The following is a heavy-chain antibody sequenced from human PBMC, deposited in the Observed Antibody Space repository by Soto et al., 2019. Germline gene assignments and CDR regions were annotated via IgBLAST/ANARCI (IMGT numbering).Heavy chain of an antibody. J-gene: IGHJ4*02. CDR3: ARSLLQGDF. V-gene: IGHV1-46*01. Sequence: QVQLVQSGAEVMKPGASVKVSCKASGYICIHYYIHWVRQAPGQGLEWMAIINPNGGSTNYAQKFQGRVTVTSDTSTSTVSMELNSLGSDDTAVYFCARSLLQGDFWGQGTLVTVSS. CDR2: INPNGGST. D-gene: IGHD2-21*01. CDR1: GYICIHYY.